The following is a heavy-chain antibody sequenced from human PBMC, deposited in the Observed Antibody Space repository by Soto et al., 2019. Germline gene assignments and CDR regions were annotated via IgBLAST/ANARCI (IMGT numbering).Heavy chain of an antibody. J-gene: IGHJ4*02. CDR3: ARHAAAHSSGYPKYYFEY. Sequence: TLSLPSADYGDAVKSSKWWSWVRQPPGKGLEWIGEIYHSGRTNYNPSLKSRVIISVDTSKNQFSLNLSSVTAADSAVYYCARHAAAHSSGYPKYYFEYWGQGVLVTVSS. CDR2: IYHSGRT. V-gene: IGHV4-4*02. D-gene: IGHD3-22*01. CDR1: GDAVKSSKW.